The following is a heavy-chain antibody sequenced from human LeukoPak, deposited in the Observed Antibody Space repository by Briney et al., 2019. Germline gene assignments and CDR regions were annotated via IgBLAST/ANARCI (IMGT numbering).Heavy chain of an antibody. CDR1: GGSISSYY. J-gene: IGHJ3*02. D-gene: IGHD4-23*01. CDR2: IYYSGST. Sequence: SETLSLTCTVSGGSISSYYWSWIRQPPGKGLEWIGYIYYSGSTYYNPSLKSRVTISVDTSKNQFSLKLSSVTAADTAVYYCAGGSVGAFDIWGQGTMVTVSS. V-gene: IGHV4-59*06. CDR3: AGGSVGAFDI.